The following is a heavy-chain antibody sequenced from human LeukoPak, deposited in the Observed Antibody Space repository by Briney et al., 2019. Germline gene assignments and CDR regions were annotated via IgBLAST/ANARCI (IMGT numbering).Heavy chain of an antibody. CDR2: ISYDGSNK. V-gene: IGHV3-30-3*01. CDR3: ARDNGLKKWELFFDY. Sequence: GRSLRLSCAASGFTFSSYAMHWVRQAPGKGLEWVAVISYDGSNKFYADSVKGRFTISRDNSKNTLYLQMNSPRAEDTAVYYCARDNGLKKWELFFDYWGQGTLVTVSS. CDR1: GFTFSSYA. J-gene: IGHJ4*02. D-gene: IGHD1-26*01.